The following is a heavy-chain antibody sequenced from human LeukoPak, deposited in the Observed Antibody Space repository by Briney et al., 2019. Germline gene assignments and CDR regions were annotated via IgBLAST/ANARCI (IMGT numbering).Heavy chain of an antibody. CDR2: IKQDGSEK. CDR1: GFTFSSYW. V-gene: IGHV3-7*01. J-gene: IGHJ6*02. CDR3: ARVISSSSLYYYYYGMDV. D-gene: IGHD6-6*01. Sequence: RSGGSLRLSCAASGFTFSSYWMSWVRQAPGKGLEWVANIKQDGSEKYYVDSVKGRFTISRDNAENSLYLQMNSLRAEDTAVYYCARVISSSSLYYYYYGMDVWGQGTTVTVSS.